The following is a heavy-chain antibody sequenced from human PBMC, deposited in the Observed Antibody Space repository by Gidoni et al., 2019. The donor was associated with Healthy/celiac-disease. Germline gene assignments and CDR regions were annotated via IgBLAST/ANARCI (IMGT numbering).Heavy chain of an antibody. CDR3: ARGIVVVPAASTNFDY. CDR2: IYYSGST. Sequence: QLPLQEAGPGLVKPSGTLSPTCPVSGGPLSSSCYYWGWIRQPPGKGLEWIGSIYYSGSTYYNPSLKSRVTISVDTSKNQFSLKLSSVTAADTAVYYCARGIVVVPAASTNFDYWGQGTLVTVSS. V-gene: IGHV4-39*01. D-gene: IGHD2-2*01. J-gene: IGHJ4*02. CDR1: GGPLSSSCYY.